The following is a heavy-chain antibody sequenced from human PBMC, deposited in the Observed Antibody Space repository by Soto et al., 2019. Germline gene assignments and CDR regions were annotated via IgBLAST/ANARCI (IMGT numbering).Heavy chain of an antibody. CDR1: GYTFTSYY. D-gene: IGHD6-13*01. V-gene: IGHV1-46*01. J-gene: IGHJ6*02. CDR2: INPSGGST. CDR3: ARDLGSSWYRYYYYGMDV. Sequence: ASVKVSCKAAGYTFTSYYMHWVRQDPGQGLEWMGIINPSGGSTSYAQKFQGRFTMTRDTSTSTVYMELSSLRSEDTAVYYCARDLGSSWYRYYYYGMDVWGQGTTVTVSS.